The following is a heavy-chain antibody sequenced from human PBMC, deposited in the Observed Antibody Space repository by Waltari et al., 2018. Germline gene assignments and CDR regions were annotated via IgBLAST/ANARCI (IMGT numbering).Heavy chain of an antibody. CDR3: AVQRDILTGYYPLFDY. V-gene: IGHV1-2*02. Sequence: QVQLVQSGAEVKKPGASVKVSCKASGYTFTGYYMHWVRQAPGQGLEWMGWINPNSGGTKHAQKVQGRVTMTRDTSISTAYMELSRLRSDDTAVYYCAVQRDILTGYYPLFDYWGQGTLVTVSS. CDR2: INPNSGGT. CDR1: GYTFTGYY. J-gene: IGHJ4*02. D-gene: IGHD3-9*01.